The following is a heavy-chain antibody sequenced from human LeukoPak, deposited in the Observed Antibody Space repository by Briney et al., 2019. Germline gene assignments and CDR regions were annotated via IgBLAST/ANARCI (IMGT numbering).Heavy chain of an antibody. Sequence: ASVKVSCKASGYTFTGYQIHWVRQAPGQGLEWMGWINPNSGDTNYAQKFQGRVTMTRDTSISTAYMELSRLRSDDTAVYYCARVRYRLAETYIDYWGQGTLVTVSS. D-gene: IGHD3-16*01. CDR1: GYTFTGYQ. CDR2: INPNSGDT. V-gene: IGHV1-2*02. J-gene: IGHJ4*02. CDR3: ARVRYRLAETYIDY.